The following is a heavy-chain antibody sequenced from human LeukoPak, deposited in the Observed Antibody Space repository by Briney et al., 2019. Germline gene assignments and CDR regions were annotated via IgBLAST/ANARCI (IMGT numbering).Heavy chain of an antibody. CDR3: SRVDARWEAEGCDM. CDR1: GFTFGIYG. J-gene: IGHJ3*02. V-gene: IGHV3-49*04. CDR2: IRSEACGATS. Sequence: GGSLRLSCAASGFTFGIYGMHWVRQAPGKGLEWVGFIRSEACGATSEYSASVKGRFTISRDDSTSFAYMHMNSMKSEDTALYYCSRVDARWEAEGCDMWGQGTMVTVSS. D-gene: IGHD1-26*01.